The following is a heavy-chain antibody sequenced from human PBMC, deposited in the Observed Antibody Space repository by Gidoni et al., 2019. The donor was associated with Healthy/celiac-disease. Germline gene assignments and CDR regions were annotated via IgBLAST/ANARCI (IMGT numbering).Heavy chain of an antibody. CDR3: ARDGGIVVVPAAIPFDP. V-gene: IGHV1-18*01. Sequence: QAQLVQSGAEVKKPGASVKVFCKASAYTFTSYGTSWVRQAPGQGLDWMGWISAYDGNTNYAQKLQGRVTMTTDTSTSTAYMELRSLRSDDTAVYYCARDGGIVVVPAAIPFDPWGQGTLVTVSS. D-gene: IGHD2-2*01. CDR2: ISAYDGNT. CDR1: AYTFTSYG. J-gene: IGHJ5*02.